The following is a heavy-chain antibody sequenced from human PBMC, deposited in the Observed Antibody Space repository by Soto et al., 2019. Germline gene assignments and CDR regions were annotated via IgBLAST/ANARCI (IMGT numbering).Heavy chain of an antibody. CDR3: AGQPKRSMIVVVIPGAFDI. CDR1: GFTFSSYW. CDR2: INSDGSST. D-gene: IGHD3-22*01. Sequence: GGSLRLSCAASGFTFSSYWMHWVRQAPGKGLVWVSRINSDGSSTSYADSVKGRFTISRDNAKNTLYLQMNSLRAEDTAVYYCAGQPKRSMIVVVIPGAFDIWGQGTMVTVSS. J-gene: IGHJ3*02. V-gene: IGHV3-74*01.